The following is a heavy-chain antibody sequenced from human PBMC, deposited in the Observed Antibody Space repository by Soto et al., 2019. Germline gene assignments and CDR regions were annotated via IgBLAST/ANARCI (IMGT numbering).Heavy chain of an antibody. CDR2: IYYSGST. CDR1: GGSISSSSYY. J-gene: IGHJ6*02. Sequence: PSETLSLTCTVSGGSISSSSYYWGWIRQPPGKGLEWIGSIYYSGSTYYNPSLKSRVTISVDTSKNQFSLKLSSVTAADTAVYYCARRGVTTYYYYGMDVWGQGTTVTVSS. D-gene: IGHD1-1*01. V-gene: IGHV4-39*01. CDR3: ARRGVTTYYYYGMDV.